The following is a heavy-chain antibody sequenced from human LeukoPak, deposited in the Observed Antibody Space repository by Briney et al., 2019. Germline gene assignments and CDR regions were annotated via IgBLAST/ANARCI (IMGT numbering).Heavy chain of an antibody. CDR3: ARHLYYDFWSGYSPIGMDV. CDR2: INHSGST. Sequence: SETLSLTCAVYGGSFSGYYWSWIRQPPGKGLEWIGEINHSGSTNYNPSLKSRVTISVDTSKNQFSLKLSSVTAADTAVYYCARHLYYDFWSGYSPIGMDVWGQGTTVTVSS. J-gene: IGHJ6*02. V-gene: IGHV4-34*01. D-gene: IGHD3-3*01. CDR1: GGSFSGYY.